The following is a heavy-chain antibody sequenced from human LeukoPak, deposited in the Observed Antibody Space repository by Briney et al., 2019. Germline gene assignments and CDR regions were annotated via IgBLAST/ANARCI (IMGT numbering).Heavy chain of an antibody. CDR3: AREGAFSWFDP. Sequence: SETLSPTCTVSGDSISSYYWSWIRQPPGKGLECSGYIYYSGSTNYNPSLKSRVTISVATSKIQFSLKLSSVTAADTSVYYCAREGAFSWFDPWGQGTLVTVSS. V-gene: IGHV4-59*01. D-gene: IGHD3-3*02. CDR2: IYYSGST. J-gene: IGHJ5*02. CDR1: GDSISSYY.